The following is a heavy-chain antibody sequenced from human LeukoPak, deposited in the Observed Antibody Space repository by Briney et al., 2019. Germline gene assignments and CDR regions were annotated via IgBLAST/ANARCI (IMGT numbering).Heavy chain of an antibody. CDR1: GFTFSSHW. J-gene: IGHJ5*02. CDR2: IKKDGSEK. D-gene: IGHD1-26*01. CDR3: AKKYSTGLDP. V-gene: IGHV3-7*03. Sequence: GGSLRLSCAASGFTFSSHWMSWVRQAPGKGLEWVANIKKDGSEKYYVDAVKGRFTISRDNAKTSLYLQMNSLRAEDTAVYYCAKKYSTGLDPWGQGTLVTVSS.